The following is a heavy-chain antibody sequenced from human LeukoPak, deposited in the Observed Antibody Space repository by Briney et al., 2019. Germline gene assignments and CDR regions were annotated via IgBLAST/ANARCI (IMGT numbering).Heavy chain of an antibody. Sequence: GGSLRLSCAASRFTFCSYTMIWLRHAPGKGLEWVLYIGSSNNYIYYAVPVKGRFTISRDNAKNSLYPQMNSLRPEGMAVYYCARDSAVHDGFDIWGQGTMVTVSS. CDR1: RFTFCSYT. CDR2: IGSSNNYI. J-gene: IGHJ3*02. CDR3: ARDSAVHDGFDI. V-gene: IGHV3-21*01. D-gene: IGHD6-13*01.